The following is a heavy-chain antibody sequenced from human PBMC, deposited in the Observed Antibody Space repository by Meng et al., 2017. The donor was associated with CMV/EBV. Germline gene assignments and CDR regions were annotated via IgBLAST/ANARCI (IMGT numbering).Heavy chain of an antibody. J-gene: IGHJ5*02. CDR3: ARSMVVAGDWFDP. D-gene: IGHD2-15*01. Sequence: QVTLHEYVPCLLKPSATLSLTCTVSGGTISSYYWSWIRQSAGKGLEWIGRIYTSGSTNYNPSLTSRVTMSVDTSKNQFSLKLSSVTAADTAVYYCARSMVVAGDWFDPWGQGTLVTVSS. CDR1: GGTISSYY. CDR2: IYTSGST. V-gene: IGHV4-4*07.